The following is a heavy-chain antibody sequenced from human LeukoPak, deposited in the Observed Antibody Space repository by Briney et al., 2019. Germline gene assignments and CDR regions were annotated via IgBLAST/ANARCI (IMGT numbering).Heavy chain of an antibody. V-gene: IGHV3-23*01. J-gene: IGHJ4*02. CDR2: ISGSGGST. CDR1: GFTFNNYA. D-gene: IGHD6-19*01. Sequence: GGSLRLSCAASGFTFNNYAMSWVRQAPGKGLEWVSAISGSGGSTYYADSVKGRFTISRDNSKNTLYLQMNSLRAEDTAVYYCAKDTSGWSGFDYWGQGTLVTVSS. CDR3: AKDTSGWSGFDY.